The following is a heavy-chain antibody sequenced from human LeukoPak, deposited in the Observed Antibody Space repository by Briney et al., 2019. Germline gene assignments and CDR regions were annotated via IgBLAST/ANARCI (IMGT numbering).Heavy chain of an antibody. J-gene: IGHJ5*02. D-gene: IGHD3-10*01. CDR1: GGSINSY. V-gene: IGHV4-4*07. CDR2: ISGSGTI. Sequence: PSETLSLTCTVSGGSINSYWSWIRQPAGKGLEWIGRISGSGTITYNPALQSRLSISIDTSKNQFSLKLMSVTAADTAVYYCARDSGTTGEVKFDPWGQGTLVTVSP. CDR3: ARDSGTTGEVKFDP.